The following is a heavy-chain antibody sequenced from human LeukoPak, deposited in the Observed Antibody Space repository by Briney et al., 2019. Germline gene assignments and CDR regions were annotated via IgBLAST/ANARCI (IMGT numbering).Heavy chain of an antibody. Sequence: SVKVSCKASGGTFSSYAISWVRQAPGQGLEWMGGIIPIFGTANYAQKFQGRVTITADESTSTAYMELSSLRSEDTAVYYCAKYYYDSSGYTGAFDYWGQGTLVTVSS. J-gene: IGHJ4*02. CDR3: AKYYYDSSGYTGAFDY. V-gene: IGHV1-69*13. CDR2: IIPIFGTA. CDR1: GGTFSSYA. D-gene: IGHD3-22*01.